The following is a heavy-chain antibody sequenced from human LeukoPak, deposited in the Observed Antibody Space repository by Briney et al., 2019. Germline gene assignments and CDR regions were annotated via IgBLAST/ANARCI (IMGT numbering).Heavy chain of an antibody. CDR3: AKAPSSSSSWDTYYSDY. Sequence: GGSLRLSCAASGFTFSSYAMSWVRQAPGKGLEWVSAISGSGGSTYYADSVKGRFTISRDNSKNTLYLQMNSLRAEDTAVYYCAKAPSSSSSWDTYYSDYWGQGTLVTVSS. J-gene: IGHJ4*02. CDR1: GFTFSSYA. D-gene: IGHD6-13*01. V-gene: IGHV3-23*01. CDR2: ISGSGGST.